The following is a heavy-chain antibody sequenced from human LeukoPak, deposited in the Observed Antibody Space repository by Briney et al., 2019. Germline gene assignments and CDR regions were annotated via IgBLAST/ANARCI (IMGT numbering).Heavy chain of an antibody. V-gene: IGHV4-34*01. D-gene: IGHD2-2*01. Sequence: SETLSLTCAVYGGSFSGYYWSWIRQPXXKXXXXXXXXXXXXXXXXXXXLKSRVTISVDTSKNQFSLKLSSVTAADTAVYYCARGRCSSTSCYGRLGLSWGDYYYYGMDVWGQGTTVTVSS. CDR2: XXXXXXX. J-gene: IGHJ6*02. CDR1: GGSFSGYY. CDR3: ARGRCSSTSCYGRLGLSWGDYYYYGMDV.